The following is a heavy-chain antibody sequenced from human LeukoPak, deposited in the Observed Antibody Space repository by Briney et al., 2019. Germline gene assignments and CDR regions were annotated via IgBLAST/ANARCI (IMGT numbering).Heavy chain of an antibody. CDR1: GGSFSGYY. CDR2: VNLSGRA. CDR3: ARVGRTMVRGVITSYYYYYMDV. D-gene: IGHD3-10*01. V-gene: IGHV4-34*01. Sequence: PSETLSLTCAVYGGSFSGYYWSWIRQPPGKGLEWVGEVNLSGRANSTPSLKSRVTISVDTSKHQFSLKLSSVTAAVTAVYYCARVGRTMVRGVITSYYYYYMDVWEKGRTV. J-gene: IGHJ6*03.